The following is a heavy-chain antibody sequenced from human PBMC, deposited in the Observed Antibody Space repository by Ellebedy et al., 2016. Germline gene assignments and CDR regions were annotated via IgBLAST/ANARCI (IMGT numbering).Heavy chain of an antibody. D-gene: IGHD3-10*01. J-gene: IGHJ6*02. V-gene: IGHV4-61*01. CDR2: DYCGGNT. Sequence: SETLSLXXTVSGASVTTAHFCWGWIRQPPGKGLEWIAYDYCGGNTNYNPSLKSRVTISVDTSKNQFSLKLSSVTAADTAVYYCARDHYGSLDVWGQGTTVTVSS. CDR3: ARDHYGSLDV. CDR1: GASVTTAHFC.